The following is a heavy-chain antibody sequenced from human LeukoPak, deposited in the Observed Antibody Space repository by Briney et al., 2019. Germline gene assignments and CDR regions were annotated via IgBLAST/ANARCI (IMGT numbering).Heavy chain of an antibody. CDR2: ISSSSSYI. D-gene: IGHD3-22*01. J-gene: IGHJ4*02. CDR3: AREIPALTYYYDSSGYYYFDY. Sequence: GGSLRLSCAASGFTFSSYSMNWVRQAPGKGLEWVSSISSSSSYIYYADSVKGRFTISRDNAKNSLYLQMNSLRAEDTAVYYCAREIPALTYYYDSSGYYYFDYWGQGTLVAVPS. CDR1: GFTFSSYS. V-gene: IGHV3-21*01.